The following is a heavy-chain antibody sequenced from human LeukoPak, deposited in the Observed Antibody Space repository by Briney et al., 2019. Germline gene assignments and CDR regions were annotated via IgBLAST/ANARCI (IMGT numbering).Heavy chain of an antibody. J-gene: IGHJ6*03. D-gene: IGHD6-6*01. CDR3: ARAREGIAARKGREYYYYYMDV. CDR2: ISSSGSTI. CDR1: GFTFSDHY. Sequence: GGSLRLSCAASGFTFSDHYMSWIRQAPGKGLEWVSYISSSGSTIYYADSVKGRFTISRDNAKNSLYLQMNSLRAEDTAVYYCARAREGIAARKGREYYYYYMDVWGKGTTVTVSS. V-gene: IGHV3-11*04.